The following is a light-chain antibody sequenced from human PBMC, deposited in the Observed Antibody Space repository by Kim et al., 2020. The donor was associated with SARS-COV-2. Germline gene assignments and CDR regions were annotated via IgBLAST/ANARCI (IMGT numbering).Light chain of an antibody. Sequence: QSVLTQPPSASGSPGQSVTISCTGTSSDIGGYNYVSWYQQHPGKAPKLLIYEVNKRPSGVPARFSGSKSGNTASLTVSGLQAEDEADYYCNSHADTTLPVFGGGTQLTVL. J-gene: IGLJ3*02. CDR1: SSDIGGYNY. CDR2: EVN. CDR3: NSHADTTLPV. V-gene: IGLV2-8*01.